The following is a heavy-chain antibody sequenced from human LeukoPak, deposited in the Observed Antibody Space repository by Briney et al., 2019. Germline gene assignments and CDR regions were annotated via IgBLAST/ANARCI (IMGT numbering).Heavy chain of an antibody. Sequence: GGCLRLSCAASGFTFSSYEMNWARQAPGKGLEWVSYISSSGNTIYYADSVKGRFTISRDNAKNSLYPQMNSLRAEDRAVYYCAGDMRGVRGVFDYWGQGTLVTVSS. J-gene: IGHJ4*02. V-gene: IGHV3-48*03. CDR1: GFTFSSYE. CDR2: ISSSGNTI. D-gene: IGHD3-10*01. CDR3: AGDMRGVRGVFDY.